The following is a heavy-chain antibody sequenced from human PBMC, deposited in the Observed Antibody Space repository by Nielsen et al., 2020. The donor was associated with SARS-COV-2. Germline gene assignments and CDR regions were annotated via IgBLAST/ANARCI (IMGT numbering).Heavy chain of an antibody. CDR1: GYTFTNYW. D-gene: IGHD3-10*01. J-gene: IGHJ6*02. CDR3: ARQYSMVRGITYYAMDV. Sequence: GESLKISCKGSGYTFTNYWIAWVRQMPGKGLEWMGRIDPSDSYTNYSPSFEGHVTISADKSISTAYLQCSSLKASDTAMYYCARQYSMVRGITYYAMDVWGQGTTVTVSS. CDR2: IDPSDSYT. V-gene: IGHV5-10-1*01.